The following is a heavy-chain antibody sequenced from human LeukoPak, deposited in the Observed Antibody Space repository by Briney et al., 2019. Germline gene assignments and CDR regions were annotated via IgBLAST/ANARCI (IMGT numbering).Heavy chain of an antibody. Sequence: GGSLRLSCAASGFTFSSYSMNWVRQAPGKGLEWVSSISSSSSYIYYADSVKGRFTISRDNAKNSLYLRMNSLRAEDTAVYYCARGLYYDILTGQDYYFDYWGQGTLVTVSS. CDR2: ISSSSSYI. CDR3: ARGLYYDILTGQDYYFDY. D-gene: IGHD3-9*01. J-gene: IGHJ4*02. CDR1: GFTFSSYS. V-gene: IGHV3-21*01.